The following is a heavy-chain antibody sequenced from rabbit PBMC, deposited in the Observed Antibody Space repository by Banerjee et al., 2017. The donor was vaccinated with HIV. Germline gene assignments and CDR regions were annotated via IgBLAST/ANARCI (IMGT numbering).Heavy chain of an antibody. CDR1: GFDFSNNG. V-gene: IGHV1S45*01. CDR2: IYTDNDST. Sequence: SGGDLVKPGGSLKLSCKASGFDFSNNGISWVRQAPGKGLEWIASIYTDNDSTWYASWAKGRFTISKTSSTTVTLQMTSLTAADTATYFCARGSRDHNYGYGGYDLWGQGTLVTVS. D-gene: IGHD6-1*01. CDR3: ARGSRDHNYGYGGYDL. J-gene: IGHJ6*01.